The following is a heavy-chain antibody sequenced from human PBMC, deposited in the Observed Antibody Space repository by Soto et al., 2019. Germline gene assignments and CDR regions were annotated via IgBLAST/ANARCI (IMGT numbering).Heavy chain of an antibody. CDR2: ISAYNGNT. D-gene: IGHD5-12*01. CDR3: ARVRDGYNSA. CDR1: GYTFTSYG. Sequence: GPSVTVSCKASGYTFTSYGISWVRQAPGQGLEWMGWISAYNGNTNYAQRLQGRVTMTTDTSTSTAYMELRSLRSDDTAVYYCARVRDGYNSAWGQGTLVTVSS. J-gene: IGHJ5*02. V-gene: IGHV1-18*01.